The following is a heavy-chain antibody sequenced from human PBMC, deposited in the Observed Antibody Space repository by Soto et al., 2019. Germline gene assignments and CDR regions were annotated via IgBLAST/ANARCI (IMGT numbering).Heavy chain of an antibody. Sequence: VQLLEFGGDVVQPGGSQTLSCAASGFTFGDYSMSWVRQAPGKALEWVSGISGTGGSTDYADSVTGRFTISRHNSKHTLYLQMDSLRAEDTAVYYCAGSLGDTWNTYFLHYWGQGTRVTVSS. CDR3: AGSLGDTWNTYFLHY. D-gene: IGHD1-20*01. J-gene: IGHJ4*02. CDR2: ISGTGGST. V-gene: IGHV3-23*01. CDR1: GFTFGDYS.